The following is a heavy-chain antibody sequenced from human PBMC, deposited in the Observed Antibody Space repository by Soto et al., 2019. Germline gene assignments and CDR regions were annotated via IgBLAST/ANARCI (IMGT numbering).Heavy chain of an antibody. CDR3: ARLLLGSYYYYYMDV. Sequence: PGESLKISCKGSGYSFTSYWIGWVRQMPGKGLEWMGIIYPGDSDTRYSPSFQGQVTISADKSISTAYLQWSSLKASDTAMYYCARLLLGSYYYYYMDVWGKGTTVTVSS. D-gene: IGHD1-26*01. CDR2: IYPGDSDT. V-gene: IGHV5-51*01. CDR1: GYSFTSYW. J-gene: IGHJ6*03.